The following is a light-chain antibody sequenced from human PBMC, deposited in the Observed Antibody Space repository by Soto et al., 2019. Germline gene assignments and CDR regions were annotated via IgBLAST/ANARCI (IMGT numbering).Light chain of an antibody. J-gene: IGKJ1*01. CDR3: QQYNNRPRT. Sequence: EIWMTQSPATLSVSPGERATLSCRASQSVSSNLAWYQQKPGQAPRLLIYGASTRATGIPARFSGSGSGTEFTLTISSLQSEDFAVYYCQQYNNRPRTFGQGTKVDI. CDR1: QSVSSN. CDR2: GAS. V-gene: IGKV3-15*01.